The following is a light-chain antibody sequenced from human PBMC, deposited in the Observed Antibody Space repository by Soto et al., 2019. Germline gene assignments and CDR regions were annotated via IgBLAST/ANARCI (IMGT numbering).Light chain of an antibody. J-gene: IGLJ1*01. CDR3: NSYTTLSNRV. CDR1: RSNLGANYA. V-gene: IGLV1-40*01. CDR2: HNT. Sequence: QSVLTQPPSVSGAPGQRVSISCTGSRSNLGANYAVHWYQQLPGTAPKLLISHNTNRPSGVPDRFSGSKSGTSASLAITGLRAEDEGYYYCNSYTTLSNRVFGTGTKLTVL.